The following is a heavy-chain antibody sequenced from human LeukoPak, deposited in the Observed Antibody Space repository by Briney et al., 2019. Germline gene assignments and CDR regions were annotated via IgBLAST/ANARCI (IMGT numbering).Heavy chain of an antibody. J-gene: IGHJ5*02. V-gene: IGHV1-8*01. CDR1: GYTFTSYD. CDR2: MNPNSGNT. Sequence: ASVKVSCKASGYTFTSYDINWVRQATGQGLEWMGWMNPNSGNTGYAQKFQGRVTMTRNTSISTAYMELRSLRSDDTAVYYCARVKGAQANNWFDPWGQGTLVTVSS. CDR3: ARVKGAQANNWFDP.